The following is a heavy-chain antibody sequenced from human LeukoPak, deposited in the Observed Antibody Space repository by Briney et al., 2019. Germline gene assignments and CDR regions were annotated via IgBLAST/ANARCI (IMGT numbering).Heavy chain of an antibody. Sequence: PGGSLRLSCAASGFTFSSYAMSWVRQTPGKGLEWVSAISGSGGSTYYADSVKGRLTISRDKSKNTPYRQMTSLRAEDTAVYYCATTKRGYDFRGDFDYWGQGTLVTVSS. J-gene: IGHJ4*02. V-gene: IGHV3-23*01. CDR1: GFTFSSYA. D-gene: IGHD5-12*01. CDR2: ISGSGGST. CDR3: ATTKRGYDFRGDFDY.